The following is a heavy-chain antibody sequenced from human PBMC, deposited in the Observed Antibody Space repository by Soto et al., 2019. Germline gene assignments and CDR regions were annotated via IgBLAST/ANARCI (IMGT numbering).Heavy chain of an antibody. D-gene: IGHD5-12*01. CDR1: GYTFLNYD. J-gene: IGHJ6*02. CDR3: GRKGYIGNFGLDV. CDR2: ISISKCKT. Sequence: QVQLVQSGAEVKRPGASVKVSCKASGYTFLNYDVAWVRRAPGQGLEWLGWISISKCKTYYEQRLQGRVTMTTDTATTTAYMEVTSLRSDDTAVYFCGRKGYIGNFGLDVWGQGTTVTVSS. V-gene: IGHV1-18*01.